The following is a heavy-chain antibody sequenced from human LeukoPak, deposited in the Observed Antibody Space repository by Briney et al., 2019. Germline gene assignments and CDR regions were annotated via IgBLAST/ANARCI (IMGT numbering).Heavy chain of an antibody. V-gene: IGHV3-23*01. CDR1: GFTFSSYA. Sequence: PGGSLRLSCAASGFTFSSYAMSWVRQAPGKGLEWVSAISGSGGSTYYADSVKGRFTISRDNSKNTLYLQMNSLRAEDTAVYYCAKKVADVDTAIPFFDYWGQGTLVSVSS. CDR2: ISGSGGST. J-gene: IGHJ4*02. D-gene: IGHD5-18*01. CDR3: AKKVADVDTAIPFFDY.